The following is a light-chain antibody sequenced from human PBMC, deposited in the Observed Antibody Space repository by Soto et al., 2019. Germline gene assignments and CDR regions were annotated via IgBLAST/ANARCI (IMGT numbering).Light chain of an antibody. CDR2: AAS. CDR3: QQIFDSLIT. V-gene: IGKV1-9*01. J-gene: IGKJ5*01. Sequence: DIQLTQSPSFLSPSIGESVTITCRASQVISTSLAWYQVKQGKETTILIYAASTLESGAPSRLSATVSRTESSITITSLPNDDFATYYSQQIFDSLITFVQGTLME. CDR1: QVISTS.